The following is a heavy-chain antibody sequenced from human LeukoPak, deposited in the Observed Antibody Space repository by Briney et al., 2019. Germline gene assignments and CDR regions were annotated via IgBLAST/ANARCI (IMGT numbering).Heavy chain of an antibody. J-gene: IGHJ6*03. CDR2: ISSGGSTI. CDR1: GFTFSSYE. D-gene: IGHD3-22*01. Sequence: PGGSLRLSCAASGFTFSSYEMNWVRQAPGKGLEWVSYISSGGSTIYYADSVKGRFTISRDNAKNSLYLQMNSLRAEDTAVYYCARSHDSSGYSYYYYYMDVWGKGTTVTVSS. CDR3: ARSHDSSGYSYYYYYMDV. V-gene: IGHV3-48*03.